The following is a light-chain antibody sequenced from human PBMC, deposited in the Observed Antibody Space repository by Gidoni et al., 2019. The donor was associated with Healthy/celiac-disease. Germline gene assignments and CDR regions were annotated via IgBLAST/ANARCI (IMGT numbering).Light chain of an antibody. CDR2: AAS. CDR3: QQLNSYPRT. CDR1: QGISSY. J-gene: IGKJ3*01. V-gene: IGKV1-9*01. Sequence: DIQLTQSPSFLSASVGDRVTITCWASQGISSYLAWYQQKPGKAHKLLIYAASTLQSGVQSRFSGSGSGTEFTLAISSLRPEDCATYYCQQLNSYPRTFSPXTKVNIK.